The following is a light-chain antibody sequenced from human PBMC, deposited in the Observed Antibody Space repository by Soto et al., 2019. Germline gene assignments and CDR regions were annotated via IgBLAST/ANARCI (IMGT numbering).Light chain of an antibody. V-gene: IGLV1-40*01. CDR3: QSSDKRLSAGV. J-gene: IGLJ3*02. CDR1: SSNIGAGYD. CDR2: GNN. Sequence: QAVLTQPPSVSGAPGQRVTISCTGSSSNIGAGYDVHWYQQFPGTAPKLLIYGNNNRPSGVPDRFSASKSGTSASLAITDLQAEDEADYFCQSSDKRLSAGVFGGGTKLTVL.